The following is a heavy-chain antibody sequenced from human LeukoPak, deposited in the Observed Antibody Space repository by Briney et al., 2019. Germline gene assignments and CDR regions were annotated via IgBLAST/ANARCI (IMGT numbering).Heavy chain of an antibody. CDR3: ARGGIAVAGTFDS. CDR1: GGSVSSYY. CDR2: IYYSGST. V-gene: IGHV4-59*02. J-gene: IGHJ4*02. D-gene: IGHD6-19*01. Sequence: SETLSLTCTVSGGSVSSYYWSWIRQPPGKGLEWIGYIYYSGSTNYNPSLKSRVTISVDTSKNQFSLKLSSVTAADTAVYYCARGGIAVAGTFDSWGQGTLVTVSS.